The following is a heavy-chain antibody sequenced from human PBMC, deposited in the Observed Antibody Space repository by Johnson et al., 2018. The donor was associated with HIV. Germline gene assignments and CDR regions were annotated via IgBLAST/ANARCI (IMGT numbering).Heavy chain of an antibody. CDR2: IGTAGDT. D-gene: IGHD4-23*01. CDR1: GFTFSSYD. J-gene: IGHJ3*02. Sequence: VQLVESGGGLVQPGGSLRLSCAASGFTFSSYDMHWVRQATGKGLEWVSAIGTAGDTYYPGSVKGRFTISRENAKNSLYLQMNSLRAEDTALYYCARATTVVTPRLGAFDIWGQGTMVTVSS. CDR3: ARATTVVTPRLGAFDI. V-gene: IGHV3-13*01.